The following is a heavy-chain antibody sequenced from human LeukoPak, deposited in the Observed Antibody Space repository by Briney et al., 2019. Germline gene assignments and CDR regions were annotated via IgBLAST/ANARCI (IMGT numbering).Heavy chain of an antibody. D-gene: IGHD3-10*01. CDR2: THRCGDT. J-gene: IGHJ4*02. CDR3: ATRHHSRTYMVPLDS. CDR1: GVSISSDNW. Sequence: SETLSLTCAVYGVSISSDNWWTWVRQPPGKGLEWIGETHRCGDTKYNPSLNGRVTISMDNSKNQLSLNLISVTAADTAIYFCATRHHSRTYMVPLDSWGQGTLVTVSS. V-gene: IGHV4/OR15-8*02.